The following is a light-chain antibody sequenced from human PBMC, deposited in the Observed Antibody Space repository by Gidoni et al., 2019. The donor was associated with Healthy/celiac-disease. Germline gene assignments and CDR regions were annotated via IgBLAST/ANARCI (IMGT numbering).Light chain of an antibody. CDR1: QSVSSN. V-gene: IGKV3-15*01. Sequence: EIVMTQSPATLSVSPGERATLSCRASQSVSSNLAWYQQKPGQAPRLLIYGASTRATGIPARFSGSGSGTEVTLTISSLQSEDFAVYYCQQYNNWPDTFXQXTKLEIK. J-gene: IGKJ2*01. CDR2: GAS. CDR3: QQYNNWPDT.